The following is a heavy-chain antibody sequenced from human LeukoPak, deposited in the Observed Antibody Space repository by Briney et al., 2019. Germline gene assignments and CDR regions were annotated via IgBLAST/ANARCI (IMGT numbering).Heavy chain of an antibody. D-gene: IGHD3-10*01. V-gene: IGHV1-18*01. Sequence: ASVKVSCKASGYTFTSYGISWVRQAPGQGLEWMGWISAYNGNTNYAQKLQGRVTMTTDTSTSTAYMELRSLRSDDTAVYYCARGAEVRGVIIEDFDYWGQGTPVTVSS. CDR2: ISAYNGNT. J-gene: IGHJ4*02. CDR3: ARGAEVRGVIIEDFDY. CDR1: GYTFTSYG.